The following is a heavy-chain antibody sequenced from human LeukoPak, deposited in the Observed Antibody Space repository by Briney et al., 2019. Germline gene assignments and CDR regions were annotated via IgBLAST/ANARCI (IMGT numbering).Heavy chain of an antibody. V-gene: IGHV3-48*03. CDR3: AKDLMRGVGATSTVFDY. CDR2: ISSSGKTK. D-gene: IGHD1-26*01. J-gene: IGHJ4*02. Sequence: GGSLRLSCAGSGFTFSGYEMNWVRQAPGKGLEWVSYISSSGKTKFYADSVKGRFTISRDNAKNSLYLQMNSLRAEDTAVYYCAKDLMRGVGATSTVFDYWGQGTLVTVSS. CDR1: GFTFSGYE.